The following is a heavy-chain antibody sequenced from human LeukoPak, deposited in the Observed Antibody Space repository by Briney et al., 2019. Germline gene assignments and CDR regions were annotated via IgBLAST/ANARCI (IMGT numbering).Heavy chain of an antibody. CDR2: ISTDGYTT. CDR1: GLAFSAYK. CDR3: VVGGSPGY. V-gene: IGHV3-74*01. Sequence: PGGSMRLSCDASGLAFSAYKMHWVRQAARKGLVWVSRISTDGYTTDYADFVQGRFTASRDNTKNTWSLEMNSLRAEDTAVYYCVVGGSPGYWGQGTLVTVSS. J-gene: IGHJ4*02. D-gene: IGHD2-15*01.